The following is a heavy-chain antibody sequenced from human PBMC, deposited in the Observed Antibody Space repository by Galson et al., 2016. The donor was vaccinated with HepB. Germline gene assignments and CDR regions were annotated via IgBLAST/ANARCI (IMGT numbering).Heavy chain of an antibody. V-gene: IGHV3-33*01. D-gene: IGHD6-19*01. J-gene: IGHJ4*02. CDR2: IWYDGSNK. CDR3: AREDPNVAVAALDY. Sequence: SLRLSCAASGLTFRNYGMHWVRQAPGKGLEWVAGIWYDGSNKYYADSVKGRFTISRDNSKNTLYLQMNSLRAEDTAVYYCAREDPNVAVAALDYWGQGTLVTVSS. CDR1: GLTFRNYG.